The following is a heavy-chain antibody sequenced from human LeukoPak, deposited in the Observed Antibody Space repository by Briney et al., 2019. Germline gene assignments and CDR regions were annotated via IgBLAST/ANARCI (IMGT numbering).Heavy chain of an antibody. CDR2: IYYSGST. D-gene: IGHD6-13*01. Sequence: PETLSLTCTVSGGSISSYYWSWIRQPPGKGLEWIGYIYYSGSTNYNPSLKSRVTISVDTSKNQFSLKLSSVTAADTAVYYCASTIAAAGHDYWGQGTLVTVSS. CDR3: ASTIAAAGHDY. J-gene: IGHJ4*02. CDR1: GGSISSYY. V-gene: IGHV4-59*01.